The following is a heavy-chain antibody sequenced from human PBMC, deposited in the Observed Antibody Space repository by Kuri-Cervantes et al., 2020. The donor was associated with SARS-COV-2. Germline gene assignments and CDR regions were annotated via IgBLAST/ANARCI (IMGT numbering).Heavy chain of an antibody. CDR3: ARGLGIAAAFGA. V-gene: IGHV1-2*02. Sequence: ASVNVSCKASGYTFTGYYRHWVRQAPGQGLEWMGWINPNSGGTNYAQKFQGRVTMTRDTSISTAYMELSSLRSEDTAVYYCARGLGIAAAFGAWGQGTLVTFSS. D-gene: IGHD6-13*01. CDR2: INPNSGGT. J-gene: IGHJ5*02. CDR1: GYTFTGYY.